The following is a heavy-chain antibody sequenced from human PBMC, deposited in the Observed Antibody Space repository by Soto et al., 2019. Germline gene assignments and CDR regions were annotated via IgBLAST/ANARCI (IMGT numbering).Heavy chain of an antibody. CDR1: GFSLSTSGVG. D-gene: IGHD3-10*01. V-gene: IGHV2-5*02. CDR2: IYWDDDK. J-gene: IGHJ5*02. Sequence: QITLKESGPTLVKPTQTLTLTCTFSGFSLSTSGVGVGWIRQPPGKALEWLALIYWDDDKRYSPPLKSRLTXPEDASXXQVVLTMTNMDPVDTATYYCAHRRYYGSGTQTFDPWGQGTLVTVSS. CDR3: AHRRYYGSGTQTFDP.